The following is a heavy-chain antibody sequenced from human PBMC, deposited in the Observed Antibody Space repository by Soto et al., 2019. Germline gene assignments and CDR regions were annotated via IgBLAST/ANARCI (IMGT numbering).Heavy chain of an antibody. D-gene: IGHD2-2*01. CDR2: IDIGGNT. Sequence: EVQVVESGGGLVQPGESLRLSCAASGFSVTNNYMNWVRQAPGKGLEWVSIIDIGGNTYYADSVKDRFTISRDNSRNTRYLQMDSLRAEDTAVYYCARGRGSTGYLGREHYFDYWGQGTLVTVSP. J-gene: IGHJ4*02. CDR1: GFSVTNNY. CDR3: ARGRGSTGYLGREHYFDY. V-gene: IGHV3-66*01.